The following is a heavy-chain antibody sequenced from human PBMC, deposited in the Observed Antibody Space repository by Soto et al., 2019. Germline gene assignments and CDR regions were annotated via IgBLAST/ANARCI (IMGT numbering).Heavy chain of an antibody. CDR1: GFTFTDHG. CDR3: VSGGGRNGHDTRFDY. CDR2: ISFNGIDK. D-gene: IGHD5-12*01. Sequence: QLVESGGGVVQPGTSLKLSCVTSGFTFTDHGIHWVRQAPGKGLEWVADISFNGIDKWYQDSVEGRFLNFRDNFKGTAYLQMTGLTLEDTAMYYCVSGGGRNGHDTRFDYWGQGTLVTVSS. V-gene: IGHV3-30*19. J-gene: IGHJ4*02.